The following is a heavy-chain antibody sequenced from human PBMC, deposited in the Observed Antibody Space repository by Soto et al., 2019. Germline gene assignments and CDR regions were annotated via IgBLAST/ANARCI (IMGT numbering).Heavy chain of an antibody. D-gene: IGHD3-10*01. Sequence: QVQLQESGPGLVKPSQTLSLTCTVSGGSISSGTYYWSWIRQHPGKGLEWIGFIYYNGNAFYNPSLKSRVAISLDPSKNQSSLKLSSLTAADTAVYFCARGELWWDFWGQGTLVTVSS. V-gene: IGHV4-31*03. CDR3: ARGELWWDF. J-gene: IGHJ4*02. CDR2: IYYNGNA. CDR1: GGSISSGTYY.